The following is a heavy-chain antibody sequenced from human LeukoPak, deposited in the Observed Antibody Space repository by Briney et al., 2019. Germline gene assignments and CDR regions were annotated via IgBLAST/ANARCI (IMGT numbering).Heavy chain of an antibody. CDR1: GGSISSYY. Sequence: SETLSLTCTVSGGSISSYYWSWIRQPPGKGLEWIGYIYYSGSTNYNPSLKSRVTISVDTSKNQFPLKLSSVTAADTAVYYCARVDADGDYGWYYFDYWGQGTLVTVSS. CDR3: ARVDADGDYGWYYFDY. D-gene: IGHD4-17*01. CDR2: IYYSGST. V-gene: IGHV4-59*01. J-gene: IGHJ4*02.